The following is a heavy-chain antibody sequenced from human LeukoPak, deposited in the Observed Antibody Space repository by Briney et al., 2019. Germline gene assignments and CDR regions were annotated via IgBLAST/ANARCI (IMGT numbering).Heavy chain of an antibody. D-gene: IGHD1-26*01. V-gene: IGHV3-21*01. CDR2: ISSSSGYI. CDR1: AFTFSTYT. J-gene: IGHJ4*02. Sequence: GGSLRLSCVASAFTFSTYTMNWVRQPPRKGLEWVSSISSSSGYIYYADSVRGRFTISRDNARNSLYLQMNSLRAEDTAVYYCVRDDYSGTYSFDYWGQGTLVTVSS. CDR3: VRDDYSGTYSFDY.